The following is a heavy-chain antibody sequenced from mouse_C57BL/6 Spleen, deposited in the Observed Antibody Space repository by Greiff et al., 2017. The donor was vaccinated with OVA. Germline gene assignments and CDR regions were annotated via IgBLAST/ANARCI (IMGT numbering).Heavy chain of an antibody. V-gene: IGHV5-17*01. CDR3: ARGGDYGYDLYY. J-gene: IGHJ2*01. D-gene: IGHD2-2*01. CDR1: GFTFSDYG. CDR2: ISSGSSTI. Sequence: EVQLQESGGGLVKPGGSLKLSCAASGFTFSDYGMHWVRQAPEKGLEWVAYISSGSSTIYYADTVKGRFTISRDNAKNTLFLQMTSLRSEDTAMYYCARGGDYGYDLYYWGQGTTLTVSS.